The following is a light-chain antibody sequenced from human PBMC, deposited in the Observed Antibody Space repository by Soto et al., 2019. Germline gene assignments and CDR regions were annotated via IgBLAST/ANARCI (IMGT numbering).Light chain of an antibody. Sequence: ENVLTQSPGTLSLSPGESATLSCRASQNVARNYLAWFQQRPGQAPRLLISGASRRATGIPDRFSGAGSGTDFTLTISRLEPEDFAVYYCQQYGSSGTFGQGTKVDIK. J-gene: IGKJ1*01. CDR2: GAS. CDR3: QQYGSSGT. V-gene: IGKV3-20*01. CDR1: QNVARNY.